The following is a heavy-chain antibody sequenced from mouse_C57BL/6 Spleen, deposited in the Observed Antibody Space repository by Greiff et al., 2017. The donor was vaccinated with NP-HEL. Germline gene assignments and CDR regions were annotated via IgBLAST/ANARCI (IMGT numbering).Heavy chain of an antibody. V-gene: IGHV14-4*01. CDR3: TTPPIYYDYDGGVAY. D-gene: IGHD2-4*01. CDR2: IDPENGDT. Sequence: VQLQQSGAELVRPGASVKLSCTASGFNIKDDYMHWVKQRPEQGLEWIGWIDPENGDTEYASKFQGKATITADTSSNTAYLQLSSLTSEDTAVYYCTTPPIYYDYDGGVAYWGQGTLVTVSA. CDR1: GFNIKDDY. J-gene: IGHJ3*01.